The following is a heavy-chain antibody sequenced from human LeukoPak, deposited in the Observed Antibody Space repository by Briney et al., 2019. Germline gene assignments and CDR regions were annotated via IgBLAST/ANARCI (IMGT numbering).Heavy chain of an antibody. CDR1: GFTFDDYG. J-gene: IGHJ6*03. CDR2: INWNGGNT. V-gene: IGHV3-20*04. D-gene: IGHD6-13*01. CDR3: AREIAQQVYYYYYMDV. Sequence: GGSLRLSCAASGFTFDDYGMTWVRQAPGKGLEWVSGINWNGGNTGYADSVKGRFTISRDNAKNSLYLQMNSLRAEDTAVYYCAREIAQQVYYYYYMDVWGKGTTVTISS.